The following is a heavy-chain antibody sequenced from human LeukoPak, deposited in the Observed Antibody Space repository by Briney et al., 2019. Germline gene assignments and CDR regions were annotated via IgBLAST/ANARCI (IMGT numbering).Heavy chain of an antibody. CDR3: ARDPFAGFDP. CDR2: ISYDGSNK. J-gene: IGHJ5*02. CDR1: GFTFSSYS. V-gene: IGHV3-30*03. Sequence: PGGSLRLSCAASGFTFSSYSMNWVRQAPGKGLEWVAVISYDGSNKYYADSVKGRFTISRDNSKNTLYLQMNSLRAEDTAVYYCARDPFAGFDPWGQGTLVTVSS.